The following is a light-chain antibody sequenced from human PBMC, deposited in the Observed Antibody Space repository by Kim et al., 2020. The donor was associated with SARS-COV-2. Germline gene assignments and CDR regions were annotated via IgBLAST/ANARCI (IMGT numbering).Light chain of an antibody. V-gene: IGLV3-19*01. CDR3: NSRDSNNNVV. CDR2: GKN. J-gene: IGLJ2*01. CDR1: SLRNYY. Sequence: VALGQTVRITCQGDSLRNYYATWYQQKPRQAPILVIYGKNNRPSGIPDRFSGSSSGNTASLTITGTQAGDEADYYCNSRDSNNNVVFGGGTQLTVL.